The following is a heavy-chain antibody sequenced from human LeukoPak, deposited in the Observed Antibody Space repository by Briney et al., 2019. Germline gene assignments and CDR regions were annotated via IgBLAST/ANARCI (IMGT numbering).Heavy chain of an antibody. Sequence: GGSLRLSCAASGFTFSSYSMNWVRQAPGKGLEWVSSISSSTSYIYYADSVKGRFTISRDNDKNSLYLQMNSLRAEDTAVYYCARDRWTAAGTFDYWGQGTLVTVSS. J-gene: IGHJ4*02. V-gene: IGHV3-21*01. CDR2: ISSSTSYI. CDR1: GFTFSSYS. D-gene: IGHD6-13*01. CDR3: ARDRWTAAGTFDY.